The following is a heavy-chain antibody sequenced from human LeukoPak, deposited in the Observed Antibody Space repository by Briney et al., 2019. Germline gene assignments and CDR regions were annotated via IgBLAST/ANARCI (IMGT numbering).Heavy chain of an antibody. Sequence: PSETPSLTCTVSGGSISSYYWSWIRQPPGKGLEWIGYTSYSGSTNYSPSLKSRVTISVDTSKKQFSLRLSSVTAADTAVYYCGRLSYDTTGYWPDYFDYWGQGTLVTVPS. J-gene: IGHJ4*02. CDR1: GGSISSYY. CDR3: GRLSYDTTGYWPDYFDY. CDR2: TSYSGST. D-gene: IGHD3-22*01. V-gene: IGHV4-59*08.